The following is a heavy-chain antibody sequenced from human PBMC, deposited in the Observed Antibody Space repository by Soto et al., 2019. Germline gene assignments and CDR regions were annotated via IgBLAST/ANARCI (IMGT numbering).Heavy chain of an antibody. CDR1: GGSISSGDYY. D-gene: IGHD3-10*01. CDR3: ARGRMVRGVIISSPRYTWFDP. V-gene: IGHV4-30-4*01. Sequence: SETLSLTCTVSGGSISSGDYYWRWIRQPPGKGLEWIGYIYYSGSTYYNPSLKSRVTISVDTSKNQFSLKLSSVTAADTAVYYCARGRMVRGVIISSPRYTWFDPWGQGTLVTVSS. J-gene: IGHJ5*02. CDR2: IYYSGST.